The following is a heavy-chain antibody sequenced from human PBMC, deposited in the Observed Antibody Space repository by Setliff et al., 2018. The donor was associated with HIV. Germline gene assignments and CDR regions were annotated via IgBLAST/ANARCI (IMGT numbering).Heavy chain of an antibody. D-gene: IGHD6-19*01. CDR2: ISHDGSNQ. V-gene: IGHV3-30-3*01. J-gene: IGHJ3*01. CDR1: GFPFTTYN. CDR3: ARIDVAVVGDDTFDV. Sequence: LRLSCAASGFPFTTYNMHWVRQAPGKGLEWVAMISHDGSNQYYADSVKGRLTISRDNSKNALSLQMNSLRAEDTALYYCARIDVAVVGDDTFDVWGQGTMVTVSS.